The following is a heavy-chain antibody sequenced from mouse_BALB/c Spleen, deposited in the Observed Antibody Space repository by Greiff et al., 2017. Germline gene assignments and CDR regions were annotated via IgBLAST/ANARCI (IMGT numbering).Heavy chain of an antibody. CDR3: TRDRTTVGDY. D-gene: IGHD1-1*01. J-gene: IGHJ2*01. Sequence: EVKLMESGGGLVKPGGSLKLSCAASGFTFSSYTMSWVRQTPEKRLEWVATISSGGSYTYYPDSVKGRFTISRDNAKNTLYLQMSSLKSEDTAMYYCTRDRTTVGDYWGQGTTLTVSS. V-gene: IGHV5-6-4*01. CDR1: GFTFSSYT. CDR2: ISSGGSYT.